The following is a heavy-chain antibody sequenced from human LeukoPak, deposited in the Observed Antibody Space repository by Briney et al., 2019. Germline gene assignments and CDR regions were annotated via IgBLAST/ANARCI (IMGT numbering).Heavy chain of an antibody. CDR1: GFTFNTYS. CDR2: IKQDGGAM. J-gene: IGHJ6*02. D-gene: IGHD2-2*01. CDR3: ARDLSSTSSYAMDV. Sequence: GGSLRLSCAASGFTFNTYSINWVRQAPGKGLEWVANIKQDGGAMYYVDSVKGRFTVSRDNAKNSLYLQMNSLRAEDTAVYYCARDLSSTSSYAMDVWGQGTTVTVSS. V-gene: IGHV3-7*05.